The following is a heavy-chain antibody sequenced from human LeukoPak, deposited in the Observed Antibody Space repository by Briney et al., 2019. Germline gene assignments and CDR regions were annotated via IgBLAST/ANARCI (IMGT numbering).Heavy chain of an antibody. J-gene: IGHJ4*02. V-gene: IGHV4-34*01. CDR1: GGSFSGYY. CDR3: ARGTSSGWPEGAFDY. Sequence: SETLSLTCAVYGGSFSGYYWSWIRQPPGKGLEWIGEINHSGSTNYNPSLKSRVTMSVDTSKNQFSLKLSSVTAADTAVYYCARGTSSGWPEGAFDYWGQGTLVTVSS. D-gene: IGHD6-19*01. CDR2: INHSGST.